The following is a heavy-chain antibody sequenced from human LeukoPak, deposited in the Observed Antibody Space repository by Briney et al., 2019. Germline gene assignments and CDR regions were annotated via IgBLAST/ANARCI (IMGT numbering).Heavy chain of an antibody. D-gene: IGHD3-10*01. CDR3: ARGPYYYGLN. Sequence: SETLSLTCTVSGGSISSYYWSWIRQPPGKGLEWIGYFYYSGSTDYNPSLKSRVTISVDTSKNQFSLKLSSVTAADTAVYYCARGPYYYGLNWGQGTLVTVSS. CDR2: FYYSGST. J-gene: IGHJ4*02. CDR1: GGSISSYY. V-gene: IGHV4-59*01.